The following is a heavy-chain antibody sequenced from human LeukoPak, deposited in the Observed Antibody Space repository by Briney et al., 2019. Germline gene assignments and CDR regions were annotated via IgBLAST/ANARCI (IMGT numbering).Heavy chain of an antibody. D-gene: IGHD6-6*01. Sequence: GASVNVSYKASGYTFTSYGISWVRQAPGHGLEWMGWISAYNGNTNYAQKLQGRVTMTTDTSTSTAYMERRSLRSDDTAVYYCAREPRPCEYCSSRWFDPWGQGTLVTVSS. CDR1: GYTFTSYG. CDR3: AREPRPCEYCSSRWFDP. V-gene: IGHV1-18*01. J-gene: IGHJ5*02. CDR2: ISAYNGNT.